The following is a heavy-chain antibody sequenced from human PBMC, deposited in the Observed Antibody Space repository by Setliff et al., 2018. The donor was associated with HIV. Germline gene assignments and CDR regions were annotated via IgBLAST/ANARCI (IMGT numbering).Heavy chain of an antibody. Sequence: ASVKVSCKTSGYTFKSYDINWVRQAPGQRPEWMARINAGNGNREYSPKFQGRVTITADTSASTMYMELSRLRSEDTAVYYCARVGNNRLQFFDHWGQGTLVTVSS. D-gene: IGHD5-12*01. CDR2: INAGNGNR. CDR3: ARVGNNRLQFFDH. CDR1: GYTFKSYD. V-gene: IGHV1-3*01. J-gene: IGHJ4*02.